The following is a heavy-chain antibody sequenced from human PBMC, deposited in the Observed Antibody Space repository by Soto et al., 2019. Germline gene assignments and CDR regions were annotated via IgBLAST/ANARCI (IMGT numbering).Heavy chain of an antibody. D-gene: IGHD3-16*01. CDR1: GFTFSSYA. CDR3: ARDWAPVDY. V-gene: IGHV3-30-3*01. CDR2: ISYDGNNK. J-gene: IGHJ4*02. Sequence: GGSLRLSCAASGFTFSSYAMHWVRQAPGKGLEWVAVISYDGNNKYYAESVKDRFTISRDNPKNTLYLQMNSLRAEDTAVYYCARDWAPVDYWGQGTLVTVSS.